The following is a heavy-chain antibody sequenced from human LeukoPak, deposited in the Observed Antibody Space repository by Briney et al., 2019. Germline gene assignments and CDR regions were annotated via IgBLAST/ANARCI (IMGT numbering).Heavy chain of an antibody. V-gene: IGHV3-48*04. J-gene: IGHJ4*02. Sequence: GGSLRLSCAASGFSFSTYYVNWVRQAPGKGLEWVSYISSSGSTICHTESVKGRFTVSRDNAKNSLYLQMNSLRAEDTAMYYCAREGPLPHYWGQGTLVTVSS. CDR1: GFSFSTYY. CDR2: ISSSGSTI. D-gene: IGHD3-16*02. CDR3: AREGPLPHY.